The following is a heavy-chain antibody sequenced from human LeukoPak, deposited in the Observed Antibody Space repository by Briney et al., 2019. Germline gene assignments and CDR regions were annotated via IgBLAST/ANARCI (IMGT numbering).Heavy chain of an antibody. V-gene: IGHV3-72*01. CDR2: TRNKANSYTT. CDR1: GFTLSDHY. J-gene: IGHJ4*02. D-gene: IGHD4-17*01. CDR3: TRIGGDYAVDY. Sequence: GGSLRLSCAASGFTLSDHYMDWVRQTPAKGLEWVGRTRNKANSYTTEYAASVNGRFTISRDDSKKILYLQMNSLKTEDTAVYYCTRIGGDYAVDYWGQGTLVTVSS.